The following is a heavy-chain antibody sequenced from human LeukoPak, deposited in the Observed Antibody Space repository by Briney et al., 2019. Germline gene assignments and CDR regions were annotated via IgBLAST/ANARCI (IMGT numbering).Heavy chain of an antibody. V-gene: IGHV3-49*04. J-gene: IGHJ4*02. D-gene: IGHD1-26*01. CDR2: IRTKAYGGTT. CDR3: ARELSGSYYDFDY. Sequence: GGSLRLSCTASGFTFGDYAMSWVCQAPGKGLEWVGFIRTKAYGGTTEYAASVKGRFTISRDDSKSIVYLQMNSLKTEDTAVYYCARELSGSYYDFDYWGQGTLVTVSS. CDR1: GFTFGDYA.